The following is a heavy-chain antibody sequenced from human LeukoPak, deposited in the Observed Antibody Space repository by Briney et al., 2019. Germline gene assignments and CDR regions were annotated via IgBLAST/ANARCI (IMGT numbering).Heavy chain of an antibody. D-gene: IGHD3-9*01. CDR1: GFTFSRFC. CDR2: ISSTGNYM. CDR3: ARGHSDWFGFFAS. V-gene: IGHV3-21*01. Sequence: GGSLRLSCEASGFTFSRFCMSWVRQAPGKGLEWVSSISSTGNYMYYPDSMKGRFTIARDNAKNSLYLQVNSLRVEDTAFYYRARGHSDWFGFFASWGQGTLVTVSS. J-gene: IGHJ4*02.